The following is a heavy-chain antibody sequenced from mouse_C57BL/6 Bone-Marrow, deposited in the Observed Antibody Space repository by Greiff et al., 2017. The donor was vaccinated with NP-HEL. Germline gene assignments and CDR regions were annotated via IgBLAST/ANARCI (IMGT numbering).Heavy chain of an antibody. D-gene: IGHD2-5*01. CDR2: INRDGGST. J-gene: IGHJ1*03. Sequence: EVQLKESGGGLVQPGESLKLSCESNEYEFPSHDMSWVRKTPEKRLELVAAINRDGGSTYYPDTMERRFIISRDNTKKTLYLKMSSLRSEDTALYYCARHAYSNYVYWYFDVWGTGTTVTVSS. CDR3: ARHAYSNYVYWYFDV. V-gene: IGHV5-2*01. CDR1: EYEFPSHD.